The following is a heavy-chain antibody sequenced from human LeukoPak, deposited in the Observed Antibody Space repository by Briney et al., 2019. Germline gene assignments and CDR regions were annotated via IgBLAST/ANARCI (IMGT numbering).Heavy chain of an antibody. V-gene: IGHV1-3*01. CDR1: GYTFTSYA. D-gene: IGHD3-22*01. CDR2: INAGNGNT. CDR3: AFDRSGYYWYFDY. J-gene: IGHJ4*02. Sequence: ASVKVSCKASGYTFTSYAMHWVRQAPGQRLEWMGWINAGNGNTKYSQKFQGRVTITRDTSASTAYMELSSLRSEDTAVYYCAFDRSGYYWYFDYWGQGTLVTVSS.